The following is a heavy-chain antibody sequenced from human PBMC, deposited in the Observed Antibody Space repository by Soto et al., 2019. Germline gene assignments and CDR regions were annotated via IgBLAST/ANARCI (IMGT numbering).Heavy chain of an antibody. V-gene: IGHV1-24*01. CDR1: GYTLTELS. CDR3: ATAPRSGTGYYYYGMNV. Sequence: ASMKVSCKVSGYTLTELSMHWVRQAPGKGLEWMGGFDPEDGETIYAQKFQGRVTMTEDTSTDTAYMELSSPRSEDTAVYYCATAPRSGTGYYYYGMNVWGHGTTVTVSS. D-gene: IGHD3-10*01. CDR2: FDPEDGET. J-gene: IGHJ6*02.